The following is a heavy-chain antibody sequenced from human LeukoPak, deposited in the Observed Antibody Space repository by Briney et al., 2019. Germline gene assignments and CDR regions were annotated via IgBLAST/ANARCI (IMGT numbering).Heavy chain of an antibody. V-gene: IGHV3-30*12. J-gene: IGHJ4*02. CDR2: ISYDGSNK. Sequence: GGSLRLSCAASGFTFTTYGMHWVRQAPGKGLEWVAVISYDGSNKYYADSVKGRFTISRDNSKNTLYLQMNSLRAEGTAVYYCAKEHATYYYDSSGYGDYWGQGTLVTVSS. CDR1: GFTFTTYG. CDR3: AKEHATYYYDSSGYGDY. D-gene: IGHD3-22*01.